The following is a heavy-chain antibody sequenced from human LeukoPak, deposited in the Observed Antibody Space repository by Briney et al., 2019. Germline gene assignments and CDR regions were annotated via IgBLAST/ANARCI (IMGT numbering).Heavy chain of an antibody. CDR2: IYYSGST. D-gene: IGHD5-12*01. CDR3: ARVLGYSGDELDY. V-gene: IGHV4-30-4*08. Sequence: SETLSLTCSVSGASITSSSFYWGWIRQPPGKGLEWIGYIYYSGSTYYNPSLKSRVTISVDTSKNQFSLKLSSVTAADTAVYYCARVLGYSGDELDYWGQGTLVTVSS. CDR1: GASITSSSFY. J-gene: IGHJ4*02.